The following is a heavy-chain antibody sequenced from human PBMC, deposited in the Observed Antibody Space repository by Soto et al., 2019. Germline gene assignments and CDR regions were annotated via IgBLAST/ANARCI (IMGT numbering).Heavy chain of an antibody. CDR2: VSDNGGSRGGT. J-gene: IGHJ3*02. CDR1: GFMFNNSA. Sequence: GGSLRLSCKASGFMFNNSAMTWVRQAPGQGLQWVASVSDNGGSRGGTYYADSVKGRFTISRDNSKNTLYLQLDSLTGADTAVYYCAREKAVVIGALDIWGQGTMVTVSS. V-gene: IGHV3-23*01. CDR3: AREKAVVIGALDI. D-gene: IGHD2-21*01.